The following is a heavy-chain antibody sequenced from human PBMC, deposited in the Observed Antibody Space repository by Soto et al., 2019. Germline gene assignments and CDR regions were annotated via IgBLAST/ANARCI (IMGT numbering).Heavy chain of an antibody. J-gene: IGHJ4*02. CDR3: TYYGDPRDYFDY. D-gene: IGHD4-17*01. Sequence: GGSLRLSCTASGFTFGDYAMSWFRQAPGKGLEWVGFIRSKAYGGTTEYAASVKGRFTISRDDSKSIAYLQMNSLKTEDTAVYYCTYYGDPRDYFDYWGQGTLVTVSS. V-gene: IGHV3-49*03. CDR1: GFTFGDYA. CDR2: IRSKAYGGTT.